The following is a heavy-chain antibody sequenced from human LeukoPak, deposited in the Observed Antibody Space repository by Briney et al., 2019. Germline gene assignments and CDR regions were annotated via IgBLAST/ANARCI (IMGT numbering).Heavy chain of an antibody. CDR2: ISEAI. Sequence: RGSLRLSCMASGFVFSRDNMNWVRRAPGKGLEWVAHISEAIYYADSVQGRFTISRDNAKNSLYLQMSNLRAEDTAMYYCVREVGRPKTFYFDSWGRGTPVTVSS. V-gene: IGHV3-48*04. J-gene: IGHJ4*02. CDR3: VREVGRPKTFYFDS. CDR1: GFVFSRDN. D-gene: IGHD3-16*01.